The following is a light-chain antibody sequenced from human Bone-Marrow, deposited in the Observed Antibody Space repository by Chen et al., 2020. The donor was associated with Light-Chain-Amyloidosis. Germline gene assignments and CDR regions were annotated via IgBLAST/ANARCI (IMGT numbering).Light chain of an antibody. V-gene: IGLV3-21*02. Sequence: SYVLTQPSSVSVAPGQTATIACGGNNIGSTSVHWYQQTPGQAPLLVVYDDSARPSGIPERLSGSNSGKTATVTISRVEAGEEADYYCQVWDRSSDRPVFGGGTKLTVL. CDR3: QVWDRSSDRPV. CDR2: DDS. CDR1: NIGSTS. J-gene: IGLJ3*02.